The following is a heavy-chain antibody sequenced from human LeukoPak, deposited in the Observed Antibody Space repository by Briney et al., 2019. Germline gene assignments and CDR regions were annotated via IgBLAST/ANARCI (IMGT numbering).Heavy chain of an antibody. V-gene: IGHV1-2*02. Sequence: ASVKVSRKTSGYSFTAYYIHWVRQAPGRGLEWMGSINPYSGDPIYAQRFQGRVTFTRDTSISTAYMQLTRLRSDDTAVYYCARDTRLVFWGQGTLVAVSS. J-gene: IGHJ3*01. D-gene: IGHD3-16*01. CDR2: INPYSGDP. CDR1: GYSFTAYY. CDR3: ARDTRLVF.